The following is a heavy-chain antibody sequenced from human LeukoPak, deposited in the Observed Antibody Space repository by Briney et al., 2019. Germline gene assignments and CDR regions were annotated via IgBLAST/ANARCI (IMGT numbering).Heavy chain of an antibody. CDR2: IYTSGST. CDR3: ARERWGYSYGYGTYYFDY. D-gene: IGHD5-18*01. CDR1: GGSISSYY. V-gene: IGHV4-4*07. Sequence: SETLSLXCTVSGGSISSYYWSWIRQPAGKGLEWIGRIYTSGSTNYNPSLKSRVTMSVDTSKNQFSLKLSSVTAADTAVYYCARERWGYSYGYGTYYFDYWGQGTLVTVSS. J-gene: IGHJ4*02.